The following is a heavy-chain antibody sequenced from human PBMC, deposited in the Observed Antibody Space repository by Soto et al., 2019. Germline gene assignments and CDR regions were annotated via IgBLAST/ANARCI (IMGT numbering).Heavy chain of an antibody. D-gene: IGHD2-21*02. V-gene: IGHV4-4*01. Sequence: TLSLPCSSSDATVAISHWWSWVRQSPGRGLEWIGNVYHTGDTNCNPSLQSRVTFSVDKANNQFSLRLTSVTAADTAVYFGAREIVTAGGYNYFHPWGPGTLVTGSS. CDR2: VYHTGDT. CDR1: DATVAISHW. CDR3: AREIVTAGGYNYFHP. J-gene: IGHJ5*02.